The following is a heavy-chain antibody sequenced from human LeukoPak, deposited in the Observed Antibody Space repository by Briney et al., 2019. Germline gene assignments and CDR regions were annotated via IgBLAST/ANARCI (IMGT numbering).Heavy chain of an antibody. V-gene: IGHV3-30-3*01. D-gene: IGHD2-2*02. CDR3: ARTPTAYCSSTSCYTDY. Sequence: GGSLRLSCAASGFTFSSYDMHWVRQAPGKGLEWVAVISYDGGNKYYADSVRGRFTIFRDNSKNTLNLEMNSLRAEDTAVYYCARTPTAYCSSTSCYTDYWGQGTLVTVSS. CDR1: GFTFSSYD. J-gene: IGHJ4*02. CDR2: ISYDGGNK.